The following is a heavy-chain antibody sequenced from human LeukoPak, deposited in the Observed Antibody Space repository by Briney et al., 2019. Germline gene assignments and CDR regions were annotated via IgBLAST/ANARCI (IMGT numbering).Heavy chain of an antibody. J-gene: IGHJ4*02. D-gene: IGHD3-10*01. Sequence: ASVKVSCKVSGYTLTELSMHWVRQAPGKGLEWMGGFEPEDGETIYAQKFQGRVTMTEDTSTDTAYMELSSLRSGDTAVYYCATSTDYYGSGSYSYWGQGTLVTVSS. CDR1: GYTLTELS. CDR2: FEPEDGET. CDR3: ATSTDYYGSGSYSY. V-gene: IGHV1-24*01.